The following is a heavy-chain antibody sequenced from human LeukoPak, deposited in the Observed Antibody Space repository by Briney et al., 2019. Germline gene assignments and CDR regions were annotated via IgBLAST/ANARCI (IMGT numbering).Heavy chain of an antibody. V-gene: IGHV4-39*07. Sequence: PSETLSPTCTVAGGSISSSNHYWAWIRQPPGKGLEWVGTMYYSGSAYYNPSLKRRVTISVDNSKNQLSLTLTTVTAADTAVYYCAREVGGDFDALDYWGQGTLVTVSS. CDR1: GGSISSSNHY. CDR2: MYYSGSA. D-gene: IGHD4-17*01. CDR3: AREVGGDFDALDY. J-gene: IGHJ4*02.